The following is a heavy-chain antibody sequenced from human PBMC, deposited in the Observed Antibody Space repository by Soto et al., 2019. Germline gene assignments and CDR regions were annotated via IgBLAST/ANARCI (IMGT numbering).Heavy chain of an antibody. Sequence: LSLTCTVSGGSISSYYWSWIRQPPGKGLEWIGYIYYSGSTNYNPSLKSRVTISVDTSKNQFSLKLSSVTAADTAVYYCAKEMVYAQYYFDYWGQGTLVTVSS. CDR3: AKEMVYAQYYFDY. D-gene: IGHD2-8*01. V-gene: IGHV4-59*01. J-gene: IGHJ4*02. CDR1: GGSISSYY. CDR2: IYYSGST.